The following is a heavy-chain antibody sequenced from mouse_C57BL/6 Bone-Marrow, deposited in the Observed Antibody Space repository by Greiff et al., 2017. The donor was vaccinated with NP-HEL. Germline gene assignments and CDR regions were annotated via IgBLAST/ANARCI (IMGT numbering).Heavy chain of an antibody. CDR1: EYEFPSHD. J-gene: IGHJ3*01. D-gene: IGHD2-4*01. CDR2: INSDGGST. V-gene: IGHV5-2*01. Sequence: EVKLVESGGGLVQPGESLKLSCESNEYEFPSHDMSWVRKTPEKRLALVAAINSDGGSTYYPDTMERRFIISRDNTKKTLYLQMSSLRSEDTALYYCARLYDYDGGAWFAYWGQGTLVTVSA. CDR3: ARLYDYDGGAWFAY.